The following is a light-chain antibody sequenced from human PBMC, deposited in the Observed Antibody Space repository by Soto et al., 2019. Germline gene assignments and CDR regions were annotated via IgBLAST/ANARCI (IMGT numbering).Light chain of an antibody. CDR3: NSYAGSNNLGFV. CDR1: SSDVGGYNF. CDR2: EVS. V-gene: IGLV2-8*01. Sequence: QSALTQAPSASGSPGQAVTISCAGTSSDVGGYNFVSWYQQHPGKAPKLMIYEVSKRPSGVPDRFSGSKSGNTASLTVSGLQAEDEADYYCNSYAGSNNLGFVFGTGTKVTVL. J-gene: IGLJ1*01.